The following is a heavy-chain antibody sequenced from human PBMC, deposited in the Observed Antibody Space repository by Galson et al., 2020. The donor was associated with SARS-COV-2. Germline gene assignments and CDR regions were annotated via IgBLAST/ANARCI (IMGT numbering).Heavy chain of an antibody. J-gene: IGHJ4*02. CDR2: IWYDGSNK. V-gene: IGHV3-33*06. Sequence: AGSLRLSCAASGFTFSSYGMHWVRQAPGQGLEWVAVIWYDGSNKYYADSVKGRFTISRDNSKNTLYLQMNGLRAEDTAVYYCAKEQLGNFDYWGQGTLVTVSS. CDR3: AKEQLGNFDY. CDR1: GFTFSSYG. D-gene: IGHD5-18*01.